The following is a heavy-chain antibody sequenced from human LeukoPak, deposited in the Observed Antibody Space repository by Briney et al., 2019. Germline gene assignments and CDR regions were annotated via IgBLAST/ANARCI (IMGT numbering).Heavy chain of an antibody. Sequence: PSETLSLTCTVSGGSISSYYWSWIRQPPGKGLEWIGRIYTSGSTNYNPSLKSRVTMSVDTSKNQFSLKLSSVTAADTAVYYCARGSSSSNGEGYYYYMDVWGKGTTVTVSS. CDR3: ARGSSSSNGEGYYYYMDV. V-gene: IGHV4-4*07. J-gene: IGHJ6*03. CDR1: GGSISSYY. CDR2: IYTSGST. D-gene: IGHD6-6*01.